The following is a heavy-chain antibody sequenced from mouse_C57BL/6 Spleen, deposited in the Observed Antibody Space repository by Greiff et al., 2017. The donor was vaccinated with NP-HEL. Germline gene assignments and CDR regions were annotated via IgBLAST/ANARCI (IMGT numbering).Heavy chain of an antibody. CDR1: GFTFTDYY. J-gene: IGHJ1*03. CDR3: ARPNGDGGWYFDV. D-gene: IGHD4-1*02. CDR2: IRNKANGYTT. Sequence: EVQGVESGGGLVQPGGSLSLSCAASGFTFTDYYMSWVRQPPGKALEWLGFIRNKANGYTTEYSASVKGRFTISRDNSQSILYLQMNALRAEDSATYYCARPNGDGGWYFDVWGTGTTVTVSS. V-gene: IGHV7-3*01.